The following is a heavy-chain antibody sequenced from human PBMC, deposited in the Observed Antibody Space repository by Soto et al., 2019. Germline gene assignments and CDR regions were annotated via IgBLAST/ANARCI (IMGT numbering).Heavy chain of an antibody. CDR3: AKALGELSPESYDY. D-gene: IGHD3-16*02. CDR1: GFTFSSYN. CDR2: ISYDGSNK. Sequence: GGSLRLSCAVSGFTFSSYNMHWVRQAPGKGLEWVAFISYDGSNKYYGDSVKGRFTISRDNSKNTLYLQMNSLRVEDTAVYYCAKALGELSPESYDYWGQGTLVTVSS. J-gene: IGHJ4*02. V-gene: IGHV3-30*18.